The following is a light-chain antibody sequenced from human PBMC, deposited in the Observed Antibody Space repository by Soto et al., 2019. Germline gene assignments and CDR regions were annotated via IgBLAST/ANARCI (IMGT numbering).Light chain of an antibody. CDR2: KAS. CDR3: QQDNSYPFV. Sequence: DIQMTQSPSTLPASVGDTVTITCRASRGVYTMLAWYQQRPGQAPKLLIYKASTFETGVPTRFSGRGSETEFTLTSSSLQPEDFATYFCQQDNSYPFVFGGGTKVEIK. V-gene: IGKV1-5*03. CDR1: RGVYTM. J-gene: IGKJ4*01.